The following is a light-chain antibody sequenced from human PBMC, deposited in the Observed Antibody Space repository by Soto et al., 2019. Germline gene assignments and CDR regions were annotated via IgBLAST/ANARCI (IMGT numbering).Light chain of an antibody. V-gene: IGKV1-9*01. CDR1: QGISSY. Sequence: IPLTQSPSSLSASVGDRVTTTCRASQGISSYLAWYQQKPGKAPKLLIYAASTLQSGVPSRFSGSGSGTDFTLTISSLQPEDFATYYCQQLNSYLPFTFGPGTKVDIK. CDR2: AAS. J-gene: IGKJ3*01. CDR3: QQLNSYLPFT.